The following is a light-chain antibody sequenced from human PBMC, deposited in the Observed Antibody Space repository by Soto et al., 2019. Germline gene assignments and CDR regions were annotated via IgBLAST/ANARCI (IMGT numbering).Light chain of an antibody. CDR3: CSYTTSRTYV. J-gene: IGLJ1*01. CDR1: SSDVGAYNY. V-gene: IGLV2-14*01. CDR2: DVS. Sequence: QSVLTQPASGSGAPGQSSTISCTGNSSDVGAYNYVSWFQQHPGKAPKLMIYDVSNRPSGVSNRFSGSKSGNTASLTISCLQAEDESDYYCCSYTTSRTYVFGIGTKVTVL.